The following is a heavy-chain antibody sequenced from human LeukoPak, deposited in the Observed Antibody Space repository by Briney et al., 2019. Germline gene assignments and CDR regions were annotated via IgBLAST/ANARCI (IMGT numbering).Heavy chain of an antibody. CDR2: ISYDGSNK. CDR1: GFTFSSYG. J-gene: IGHJ6*02. D-gene: IGHD3-3*01. Sequence: GGSLRLSCAASGFTFSSYGMHWVRQAPGKGLEWVAVISYDGSNKYYADSVKGRFTISRDNSKNTLYLQMNSLRAEDTAVYYCARDVPITIFGVVIRKNYYYYGMDVWGQGTTVTVSS. CDR3: ARDVPITIFGVVIRKNYYYYGMDV. V-gene: IGHV3-30*03.